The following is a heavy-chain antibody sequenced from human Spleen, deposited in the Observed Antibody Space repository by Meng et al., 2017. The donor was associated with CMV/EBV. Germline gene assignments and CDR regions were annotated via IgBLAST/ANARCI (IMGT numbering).Heavy chain of an antibody. CDR3: AREVAY. CDR1: GGSISSGNFY. D-gene: IGHD2-15*01. Sequence: QVQLQESGPGLVKPSQPLSLTCTVSGGSISSGNFYWSWMRHHPGEXLEWVGYIYHTGSTKYNPSLKGRLTISIDTTLNQFSLRLTSVTVADTATYYCAREVAYWGQGILVTVSS. V-gene: IGHV4-31*02. CDR2: IYHTGST. J-gene: IGHJ4*02.